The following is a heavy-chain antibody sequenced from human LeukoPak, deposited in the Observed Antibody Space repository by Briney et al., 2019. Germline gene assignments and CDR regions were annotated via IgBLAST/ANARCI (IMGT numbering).Heavy chain of an antibody. CDR1: GYTLTELS. D-gene: IGHD6-13*01. V-gene: IGHV1-2*06. J-gene: IGHJ4*02. CDR2: INPNSGGT. Sequence: ASVKVSCKVSGYTLTELSMHWVRQAPGQGLEWMGRINPNSGGTNYAQKFQGRVTMTRDTSISTAYMELSRLRSDDTAVYYCARDDGIAAADIDYWGQGTLVTVSS. CDR3: ARDDGIAAADIDY.